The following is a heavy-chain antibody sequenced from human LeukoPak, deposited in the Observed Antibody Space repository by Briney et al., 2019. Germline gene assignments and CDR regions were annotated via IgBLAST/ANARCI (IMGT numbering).Heavy chain of an antibody. CDR3: AKRSSRTWYYFHY. V-gene: IGHV3-48*01. J-gene: IGHJ4*02. D-gene: IGHD1-14*01. Sequence: GGSLRLSCAASGFTFSSYSMNWVRQAPGKGLEWVSYISSSSSTIYYADSVKGRFTISRDNSKNTLYLQMNSLRAEDTAVYYCAKRSSRTWYYFHYWGQGTLVTVSS. CDR2: ISSSSSTI. CDR1: GFTFSSYS.